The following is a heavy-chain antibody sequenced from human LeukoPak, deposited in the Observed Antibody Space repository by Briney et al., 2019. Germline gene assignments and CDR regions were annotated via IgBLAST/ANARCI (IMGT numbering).Heavy chain of an antibody. J-gene: IGHJ6*02. Sequence: SETLSLTCTVSGASISGYYLNWIRQSPGKGLEWIGYIYYSGSTNYNPSLKSRVTISVDTSNNQFSLKLSSVTAADTAVYYCARGKIGGSYSEPGGYCYGMDVWGQGTTVTVSS. CDR2: IYYSGST. D-gene: IGHD1-26*01. V-gene: IGHV4-59*01. CDR3: ARGKIGGSYSEPGGYCYGMDV. CDR1: GASISGYY.